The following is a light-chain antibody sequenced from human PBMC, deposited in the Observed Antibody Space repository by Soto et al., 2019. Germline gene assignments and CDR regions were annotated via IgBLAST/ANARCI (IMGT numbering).Light chain of an antibody. Sequence: EIVMTQSPATLSVSPGERATLSCRASQGVSSNLAWYQQKAGQGPRLLIYGASTRATGIPARFSGSGSGTEFSLTISSLQSEDLAVYYCQQYNKWPTFGQGTKVDI. CDR3: QQYNKWPT. CDR1: QGVSSN. V-gene: IGKV3-15*01. J-gene: IGKJ1*01. CDR2: GAS.